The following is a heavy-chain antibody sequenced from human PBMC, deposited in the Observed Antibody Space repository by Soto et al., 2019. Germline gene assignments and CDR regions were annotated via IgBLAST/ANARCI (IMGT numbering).Heavy chain of an antibody. CDR2: ISYDGSNK. V-gene: IGHV3-30-3*01. CDR3: AGDLGGEVFDY. CDR1: GFTFSSYA. Sequence: QVQLVESGGGVVQPGRSLRLSCAASGFTFSSYAMHWVRQAPGKGLEWVAVISYDGSNKYYADSVKGRFTISRDNFKTPLYRPMNSLTAEDTAVDYRAGDLGGEVFDYWGQGTLVTVSS. J-gene: IGHJ4*02. D-gene: IGHD6-25*01.